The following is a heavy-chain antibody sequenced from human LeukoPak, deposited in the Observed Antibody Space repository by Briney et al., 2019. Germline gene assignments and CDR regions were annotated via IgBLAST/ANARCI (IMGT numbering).Heavy chain of an antibody. J-gene: IGHJ5*02. D-gene: IGHD3-22*01. CDR1: GGSISSGGYY. V-gene: IGHV4-31*03. Sequence: SETLSLTCTVSGGSISSGGYYWSWIRQHPGKGLEWIGYIYCSGSTYYNPSLKSRVTISVDTSKNQFSLKLSSVTAADTAVYYCARESSSWDSSGYYTQGQWFDPWGQGTLVTVSS. CDR2: IYCSGST. CDR3: ARESSSWDSSGYYTQGQWFDP.